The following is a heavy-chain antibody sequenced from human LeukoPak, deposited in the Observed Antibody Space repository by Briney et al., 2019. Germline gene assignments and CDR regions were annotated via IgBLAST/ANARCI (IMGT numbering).Heavy chain of an antibody. CDR2: ITSSSSYI. CDR1: GFTFTSYN. CDR3: ARGFRGDNFDY. D-gene: IGHD7-27*01. V-gene: IGHV3-21*06. J-gene: IGHJ4*02. Sequence: KTGGSLRLSCAASGFTFTSYNMNWVRQAPGKGLEWVSSITSSSSYIYYADSVKGRFTISRDNAKNSLYLQMDSLRVEDTAVYYCARGFRGDNFDYWGQGTLVTVSS.